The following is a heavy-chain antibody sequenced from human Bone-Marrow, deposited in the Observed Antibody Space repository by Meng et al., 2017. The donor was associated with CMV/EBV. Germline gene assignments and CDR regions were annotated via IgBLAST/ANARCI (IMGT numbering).Heavy chain of an antibody. Sequence: GGSLRLSCAASGFTVSNNYMSWVRQAPGEGLEWVSVIYSGGYTYYADSVKGRFTISRDNSKNTLYLQMNSLRAEDTAVYYCARAQTDGYSSFDYWGQGTLVTVSS. CDR1: GFTVSNNY. J-gene: IGHJ4*02. CDR3: ARAQTDGYSSFDY. D-gene: IGHD5-24*01. CDR2: IYSGGYT. V-gene: IGHV3-53*01.